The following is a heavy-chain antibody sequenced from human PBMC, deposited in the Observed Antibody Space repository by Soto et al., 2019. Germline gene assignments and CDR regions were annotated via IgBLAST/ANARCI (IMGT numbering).Heavy chain of an antibody. CDR2: IYYSGST. D-gene: IGHD2-15*01. Sequence: QVQLQESGPGLVKPSETLSLTCTVSGGSISSYYWSWIRQPPGKGLEWIGYIYYSGSTNYNPSLKSRVTISVDTSKNQFSLKLSSVTAADTAVYYCARDGESEYCSGGSCYGYWGQGTLVTVSS. CDR3: ARDGESEYCSGGSCYGY. CDR1: GGSISSYY. V-gene: IGHV4-59*01. J-gene: IGHJ4*02.